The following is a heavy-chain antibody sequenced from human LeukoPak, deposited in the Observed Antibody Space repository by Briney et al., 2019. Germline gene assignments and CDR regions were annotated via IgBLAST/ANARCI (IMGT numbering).Heavy chain of an antibody. V-gene: IGHV3-21*01. CDR1: GFTFSSYS. Sequence: PGGSLRLSCAASGFTFSSYSMNWVRQAPGKGLEWVSSISSSSSYIYYADSVRGRFTISRDNAKNSLYLQMNSLRAEDTAMCYCARADLSGSYFHPHFLDYWGQGTLVTVSS. CDR2: ISSSSSYI. CDR3: ARADLSGSYFHPHFLDY. D-gene: IGHD1-26*01. J-gene: IGHJ4*02.